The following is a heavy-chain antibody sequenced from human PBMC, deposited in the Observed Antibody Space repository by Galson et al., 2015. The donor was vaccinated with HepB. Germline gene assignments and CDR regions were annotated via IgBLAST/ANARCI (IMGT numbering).Heavy chain of an antibody. Sequence: SLRLSCAASGFTFSSYEINWVRQAPGKGLEWISYISDSGSNMYYADSVKGRFTISRDNAKNSLYLQMNSLRAEDTAVYFCVRGTTGLDYWGRGTLVTVST. V-gene: IGHV3-48*03. CDR2: ISDSGSNM. CDR3: VRGTTGLDY. CDR1: GFTFSSYE. J-gene: IGHJ4*02. D-gene: IGHD1-14*01.